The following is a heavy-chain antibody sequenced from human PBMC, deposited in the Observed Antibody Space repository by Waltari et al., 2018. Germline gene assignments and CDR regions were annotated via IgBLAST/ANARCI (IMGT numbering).Heavy chain of an antibody. CDR3: AKGERAFDV. J-gene: IGHJ3*01. CDR2: ISFDGSTK. CDR1: GFSFSSFG. Sequence: QVQLVESGGGVVQPGRSLRLSCAASGFSFSSFGMHWVRQAPGKGLEWVTIISFDGSTKYYADSVKGRFTISRDNSKNMLFLQINSLRPEDTAVYYCAKGERAFDVWGQGTMVTVSS. V-gene: IGHV3-30*18.